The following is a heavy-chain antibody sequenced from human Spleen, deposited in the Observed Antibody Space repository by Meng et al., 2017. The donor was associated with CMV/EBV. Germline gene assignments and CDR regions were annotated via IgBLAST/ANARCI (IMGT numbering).Heavy chain of an antibody. CDR1: GGSISSYY. V-gene: IGHV4-39*07. CDR3: ARDHYDTSGYLYYFDY. Sequence: SETQSLTCTVSGGSISSYYWSWIRQPPGKGLEWIGSIYYSGSTYYNPSLKSRVTISVDTSKNQFSLKLSSVTAADTAVYYCARDHYDTSGYLYYFDYWGQGTLVTVSS. CDR2: IYYSGST. D-gene: IGHD3-22*01. J-gene: IGHJ4*02.